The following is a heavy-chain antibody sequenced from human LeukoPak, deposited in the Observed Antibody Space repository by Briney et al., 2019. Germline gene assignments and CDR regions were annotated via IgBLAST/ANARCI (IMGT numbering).Heavy chain of an antibody. CDR2: IKQDGSEK. D-gene: IGHD1-1*01. V-gene: IGHV3-7*01. CDR3: ARGQLEWENYYYGMDV. Sequence: PGGSLRLSCAASGFTFSNYWMSWVRQAPGKGLEWVANIKQDGSEKCYVDSVKGRFTISRDKAKNSLYLQMNSLRAEDTAVYYCARGQLEWENYYYGMDVWGQGTTVTVSS. CDR1: GFTFSNYW. J-gene: IGHJ6*02.